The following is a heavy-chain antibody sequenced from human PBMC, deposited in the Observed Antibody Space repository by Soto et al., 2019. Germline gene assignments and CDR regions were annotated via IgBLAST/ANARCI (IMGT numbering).Heavy chain of an antibody. CDR2: IYYSGTT. CDR3: ARDGSATDAVDI. CDR1: GGSISSGGYY. V-gene: IGHV4-31*03. D-gene: IGHD5-12*01. Sequence: QVQLQESGPGLVKPSQTLSLTCTVSGGSISSGGYYWSWLRQNPGKGLEWIGYIYYSGTTNYNPSLKGRLTISVDTSKNQCSLKRNSMTAADTAVYYCARDGSATDAVDIWGQGTMVTVSS. J-gene: IGHJ3*02.